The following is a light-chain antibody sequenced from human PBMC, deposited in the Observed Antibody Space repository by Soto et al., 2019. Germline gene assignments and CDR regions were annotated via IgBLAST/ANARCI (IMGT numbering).Light chain of an antibody. Sequence: QSVLTQPPSVSAAPGQKVTISCSGSSSNIGNNYVSWYQQLPGTAPKLLMYDNNKRPSGIPDRFSGSKSGTSGTLDITGLQTGDEADYYCATWDGSLPAEVFGGGTQLTVL. J-gene: IGLJ2*01. CDR3: ATWDGSLPAEV. CDR2: DNN. V-gene: IGLV1-51*01. CDR1: SSNIGNNY.